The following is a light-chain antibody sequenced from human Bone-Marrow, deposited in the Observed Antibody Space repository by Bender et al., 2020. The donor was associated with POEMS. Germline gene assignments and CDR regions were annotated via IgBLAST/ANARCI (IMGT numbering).Light chain of an antibody. V-gene: IGLV2-14*02. J-gene: IGLJ3*02. CDR2: DVS. Sequence: QSALTQPASVSGSPGQSITISCTGTSTDVGTYNLVSWYQQHPGKAPKLMIYDVSHRPSGVSNRFSGSKSANTASLTISGLQAEDEADYYCSSYTSSSTLWVFGGGTKLTVL. CDR3: SSYTSSSTLWV. CDR1: STDVGTYNL.